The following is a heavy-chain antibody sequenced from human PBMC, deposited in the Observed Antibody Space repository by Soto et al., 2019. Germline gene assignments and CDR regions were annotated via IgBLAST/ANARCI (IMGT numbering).Heavy chain of an antibody. CDR1: GFTVSNNY. J-gene: IGHJ4*02. Sequence: EVQLVESGGGLIQPGGSLRLSCAVSGFTVSNNYMSWVRQAPGKGLEGVSVIYSGGYTAYGDSVKGRFTISRDNSKNTLYLKMNRRGADARALYYCAAGGGGGGYWGQGTLVTVSS. CDR3: AAGGGGGGY. V-gene: IGHV3-53*01. D-gene: IGHD3-16*01. CDR2: IYSGGYT.